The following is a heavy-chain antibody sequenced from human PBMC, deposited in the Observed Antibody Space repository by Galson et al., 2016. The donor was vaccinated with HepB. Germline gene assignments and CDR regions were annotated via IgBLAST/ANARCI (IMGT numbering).Heavy chain of an antibody. V-gene: IGHV6-1*01. D-gene: IGHD3-10*01. CDR2: TYYRSYWQN. CDR1: GDSVSNNHAA. J-gene: IGHJ6*02. CDR3: ARVVELGRGFHV. Sequence: CAISGDSVSNNHAAWNWVRQSPSRGLGWLGRTYYRSYWQNEYADSVKSRITINPDTSKNQVSLQVNSVTPEDTAVYYCARVVELGRGFHVWGQGTTVTVSS.